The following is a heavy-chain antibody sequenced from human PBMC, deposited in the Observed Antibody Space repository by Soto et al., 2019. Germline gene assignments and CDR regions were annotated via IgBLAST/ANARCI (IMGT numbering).Heavy chain of an antibody. V-gene: IGHV3-23*01. CDR2: ISSTAGRTS. CDR1: GFTFNTYP. Sequence: EVQLLQSGGGFRPPGVSVRLSCATSGFTFNTYPMTCVRQAPGKGLEWVASISSTAGRTSSYADSVKGRFAIARDFSDNSVYLEMNNLRVDDTAVYFCAKGVLSFHYGMEVWGQGTTVTVSS. J-gene: IGHJ6*02. CDR3: AKGVLSFHYGMEV. D-gene: IGHD3-10*01.